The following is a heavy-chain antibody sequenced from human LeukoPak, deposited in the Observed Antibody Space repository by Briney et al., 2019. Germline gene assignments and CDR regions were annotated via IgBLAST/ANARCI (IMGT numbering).Heavy chain of an antibody. CDR2: ISTSKGNT. J-gene: IGHJ3*02. V-gene: IGHV1-18*01. CDR3: ARDKRYAFDI. CDR1: GYTFTSYG. D-gene: IGHD6-25*01. Sequence: ASVKVSCKASGYTFTSYGISWVRQAPGQGLEWMGWISTSKGNTIYAQKLQGRVTMATDTSTSTAYMELRSLRSDDTAVYYCARDKRYAFDIWGQGTMATVSS.